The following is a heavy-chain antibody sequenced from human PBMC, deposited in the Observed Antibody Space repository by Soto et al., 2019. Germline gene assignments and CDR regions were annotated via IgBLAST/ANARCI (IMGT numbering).Heavy chain of an antibody. V-gene: IGHV3-21*06. D-gene: IGHD2-2*02. CDR1: GFTFSSYS. CDR3: VRGGRGYTMDDVFDI. CDR2: ISSSSSPI. Sequence: EVQLVESGGGLVKPGGSLRLSCVDSGFTFSSYSMNWVRQAPGKGLEWVSSISSSSSPIFYADSLKGRFTISRDNAKNSLYLQMNSLRAEDTAVYYCVRGGRGYTMDDVFDIWGQGTMVTVSS. J-gene: IGHJ3*02.